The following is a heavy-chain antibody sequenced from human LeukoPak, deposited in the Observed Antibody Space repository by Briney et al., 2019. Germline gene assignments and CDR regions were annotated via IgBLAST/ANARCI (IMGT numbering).Heavy chain of an antibody. V-gene: IGHV3-73*01. CDR2: IRSKADNYAT. D-gene: IGHD4-17*01. CDR1: GFTFSSYA. J-gene: IGHJ4*02. CDR3: ISVGGDLVDF. Sequence: GGSLRLSCAASGFTFSSYAMHWVRQASGKGLEWVGRIRSKADNYATAYVASVKGRFTISRDDSKNTAYLQMKSLKPEDTAVYYCISVGGDLVDFWGQGTLVTVSS.